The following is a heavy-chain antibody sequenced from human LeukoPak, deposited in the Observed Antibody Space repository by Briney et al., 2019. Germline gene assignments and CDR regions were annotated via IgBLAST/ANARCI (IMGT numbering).Heavy chain of an antibody. V-gene: IGHV4-39*01. CDR3: ARHSGGSYVLAFDI. CDR1: GGSISSSGYY. Sequence: PSETLSLTCTVSGGSISSSGYYWGWIRQPPGKGLEWIGSMYNSGSIYYNPSLKSRVTIFVDMSKNQFSLKLSSVTAPDTAVYYCARHSGGSYVLAFDIWGQGTMFTVSS. CDR2: MYNSGSI. D-gene: IGHD2-15*01. J-gene: IGHJ3*02.